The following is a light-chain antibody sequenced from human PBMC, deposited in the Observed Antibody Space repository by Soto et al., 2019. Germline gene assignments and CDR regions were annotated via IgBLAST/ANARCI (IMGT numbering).Light chain of an antibody. CDR3: GTWDSSLTVWV. J-gene: IGLJ3*02. CDR2: ENN. CDR1: SSNIGNNF. V-gene: IGLV1-51*02. Sequence: QSALTQPPSVSAAPGQTVTISCAGSSSNIGNNFVSWYQQLPGTAPKLLISENNKRPSGIPDRFSGSKSGTSASLGITGLQTGDEAVYYCGTWDSSLTVWVFGGGTKLTVL.